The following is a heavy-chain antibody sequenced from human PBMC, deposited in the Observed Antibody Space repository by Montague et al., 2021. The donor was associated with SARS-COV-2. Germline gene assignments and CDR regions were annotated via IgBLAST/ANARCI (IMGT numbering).Heavy chain of an antibody. CDR1: GASISNPTYS. CDR3: MREGGSMTFDY. J-gene: IGHJ4*02. CDR2: MFTSGST. Sequence: SQTLSLTCTVSGASISNPTYSWGWIRQPAGKELEWIGRMFTSGSTTYNPSLKSRVTISVDTSKNQFSLRLNSVTAADTAVYYCMREGGSMTFDYWGQGILVTVSS. V-gene: IGHV4-61*02. D-gene: IGHD1-26*01.